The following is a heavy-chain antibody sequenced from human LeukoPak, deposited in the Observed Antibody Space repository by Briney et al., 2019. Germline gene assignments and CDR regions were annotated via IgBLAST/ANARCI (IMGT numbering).Heavy chain of an antibody. CDR3: ATATTVTNAFDI. CDR1: GFTFSSYA. V-gene: IGHV3-23*01. J-gene: IGHJ3*02. Sequence: GGSLRLSCAASGFTFSSYAMSWVRQAPGKGLEWVSGISGSGGTTYCPDSVKGRFTISRDNSKNALYLQTNSLRAEDTAVYYCATATTVTNAFDIWGQGTMVTVSS. D-gene: IGHD4-17*01. CDR2: ISGSGGTT.